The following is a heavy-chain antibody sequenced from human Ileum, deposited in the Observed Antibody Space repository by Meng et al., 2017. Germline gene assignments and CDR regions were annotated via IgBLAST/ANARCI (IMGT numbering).Heavy chain of an antibody. J-gene: IGHJ6*02. CDR1: GYTFTSYG. Sequence: ASVKVSCKASGYTFTSYGISWVRQAPGQGLEWMGWISAYNGNTNYAQKLQGRVTMTTDTSTSTAYMELRSLRSDDTAVYYCAREQWLAYYYYYGMDVWGQGTTVTSP. V-gene: IGHV1-18*01. CDR3: AREQWLAYYYYYGMDV. D-gene: IGHD6-19*01. CDR2: ISAYNGNT.